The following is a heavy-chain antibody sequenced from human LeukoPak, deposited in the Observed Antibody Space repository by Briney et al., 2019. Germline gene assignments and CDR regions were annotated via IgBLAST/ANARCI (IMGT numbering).Heavy chain of an antibody. CDR1: GYTFTGYY. D-gene: IGHD2-15*01. Sequence: ASVKVSCKASGYTFTGYYMHWVRQAPGQGLEWMGWINPNSGGTNYAQKFQGRVTMTRDTSISTAYMELSRLRSDDTAVYYCARGIVVVVAATLVFDPWGQGTLVTVSS. J-gene: IGHJ5*02. CDR2: INPNSGGT. V-gene: IGHV1-2*02. CDR3: ARGIVVVVAATLVFDP.